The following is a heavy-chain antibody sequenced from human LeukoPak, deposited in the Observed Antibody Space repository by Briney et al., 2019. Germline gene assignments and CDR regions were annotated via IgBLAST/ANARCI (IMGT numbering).Heavy chain of an antibody. CDR2: IWYDGSNK. D-gene: IGHD5-12*01. CDR3: AKDLTYDDMDV. J-gene: IGHJ6*03. CDR1: GFTFSSYG. Sequence: PGGSLRLSCAASGFTFSSYGMHWVRQAPGKGLEWVAVIWYDGSNKYYGDSVKGRFTISRDNSKNSLYLQMNSLRVEDTAVYYCAKDLTYDDMDVWGKGTTVTVSS. V-gene: IGHV3-33*06.